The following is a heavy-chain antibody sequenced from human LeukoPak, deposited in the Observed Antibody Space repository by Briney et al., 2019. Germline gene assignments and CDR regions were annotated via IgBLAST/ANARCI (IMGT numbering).Heavy chain of an antibody. CDR1: GFTFSSYS. V-gene: IGHV3-21*01. D-gene: IGHD2-2*01. J-gene: IGHJ4*02. CDR3: ARESDRGCSSTSCPRDY. CDR2: ISRDSNYI. Sequence: PGGSLRLSCATSGFTFSSYSMNWFRQAPGKGLEWVSSISRDSNYIYHADSVRGRFTTSRDNAKNPLYLQMDSLRAEDTAVYFCARESDRGCSSTSCPRDYWGQGILVTISS.